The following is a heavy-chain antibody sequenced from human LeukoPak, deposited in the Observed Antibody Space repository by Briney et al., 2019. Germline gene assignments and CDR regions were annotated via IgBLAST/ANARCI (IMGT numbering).Heavy chain of an antibody. CDR3: ATEGSASQTIDY. CDR1: GYSISSGYY. Sequence: SETLSLTCAVSGYSISSGYYWGWIRQPPEKGLEWIGSIYHSGSTYYNPSLKSRVTISVDTSKNQFSLRLSSVAAADTAVYYCATEGSASQTIDYWGQGTLVTVSS. J-gene: IGHJ4*02. D-gene: IGHD2-2*01. CDR2: IYHSGST. V-gene: IGHV4-38-2*02.